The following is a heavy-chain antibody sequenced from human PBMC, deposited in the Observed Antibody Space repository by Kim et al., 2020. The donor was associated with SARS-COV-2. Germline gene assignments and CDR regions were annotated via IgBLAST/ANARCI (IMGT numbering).Heavy chain of an antibody. D-gene: IGHD1-26*01. CDR3: ARDRKGVGATGTGYYYYSGMDV. CDR2: ISYDGSNK. Sequence: GGSLRLSCAASGFTFSSYAMHWVRQAPGKGLEWVAVISYDGSNKYYADSVKGRFTISRDNSKNTLYLQMNSLRAEDTAVYYCARDRKGVGATGTGYYYYSGMDVWGQGTTVTVSS. J-gene: IGHJ6*02. V-gene: IGHV3-30-3*01. CDR1: GFTFSSYA.